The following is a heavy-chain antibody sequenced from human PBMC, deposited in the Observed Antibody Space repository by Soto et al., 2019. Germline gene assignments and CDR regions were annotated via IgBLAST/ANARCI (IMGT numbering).Heavy chain of an antibody. CDR3: ARDAAFGTNYVDH. J-gene: IGHJ4*02. CDR2: ISPSTGTT. D-gene: IGHD3-10*01. CDR1: GYSFSSYY. V-gene: IGHV1-46*01. Sequence: QVQLVQSGAEVKKPGASVKVSCKASGYSFSSYYMHWVRQAPGQGLEWMGIISPSTGTTSYAQKFQGRGTVTRDTDTSTVYLELSSLRSEDTAVYYCARDAAFGTNYVDHWGQGTLVTVSS.